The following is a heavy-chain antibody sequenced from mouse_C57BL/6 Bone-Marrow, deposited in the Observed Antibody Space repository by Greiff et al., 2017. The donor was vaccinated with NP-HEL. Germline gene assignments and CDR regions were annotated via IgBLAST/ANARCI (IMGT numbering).Heavy chain of an antibody. Sequence: QVTLKVSGPGILQPSQTLSLTCSFSGFSLSTFGVGVGWIRQPSGKGLEWLAHIWWDDDKYYNPALKSRLTLSKDTSKNQVFLKSANVDTADTATYYCARMGYLLLRPYAMDYWGQGTSVTVSS. CDR3: ARMGYLLLRPYAMDY. V-gene: IGHV8-8*01. J-gene: IGHJ4*01. CDR1: GFSLSTFGVG. D-gene: IGHD1-1*01. CDR2: IWWDDDK.